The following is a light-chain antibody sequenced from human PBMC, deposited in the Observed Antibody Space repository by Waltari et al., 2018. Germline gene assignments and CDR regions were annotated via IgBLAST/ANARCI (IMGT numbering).Light chain of an antibody. CDR2: EDS. CDR1: ALPTKY. J-gene: IGLJ1*01. V-gene: IGLV3-10*01. Sequence: SYELTQPPSVSVSPGQTARIPCSGGALPTKYAYWYQQKSGQAPVLVIYEDSKRPSGIPERFSGSSSGTLATLTISGAQVEDEADYYCYSTDSSADYYVFGTGTKVTVL. CDR3: YSTDSSADYYV.